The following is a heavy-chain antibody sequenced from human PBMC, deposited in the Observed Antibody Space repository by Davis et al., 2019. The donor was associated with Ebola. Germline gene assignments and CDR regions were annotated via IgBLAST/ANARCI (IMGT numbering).Heavy chain of an antibody. V-gene: IGHV1-2*02. CDR1: GYTFTGYY. D-gene: IGHD3-22*01. CDR3: ARSLRYLDSSGYYYGDH. Sequence: ASVKVSCKASGYTFTGYYMHWVRQAPGQGLEWMGWINPNSGGTNYAQKFQGRVTMTRDTSTSTVYMELSSLRSEDTAVYYCARSLRYLDSSGYYYGDHWGQGTLVTVSS. CDR2: INPNSGGT. J-gene: IGHJ4*02.